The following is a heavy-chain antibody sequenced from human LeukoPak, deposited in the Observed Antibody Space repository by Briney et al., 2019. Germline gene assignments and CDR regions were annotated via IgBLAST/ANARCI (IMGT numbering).Heavy chain of an antibody. CDR1: GFTFSTYS. CDR2: ISSSSNYT. Sequence: GGSLRVSSAAPGFTFSTYSMNSVRQAPGKGLEWVSYISSSSNYTNYADSVKGRFTISRDNDKSTLYLQMNSLRAEDTAVYYCARDGIRDYGDFSYWGQGTLVTVSS. V-gene: IGHV3-21*05. CDR3: ARDGIRDYGDFSY. J-gene: IGHJ4*02. D-gene: IGHD4-17*01.